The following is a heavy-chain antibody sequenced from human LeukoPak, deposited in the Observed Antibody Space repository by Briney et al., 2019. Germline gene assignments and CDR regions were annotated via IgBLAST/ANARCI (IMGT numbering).Heavy chain of an antibody. D-gene: IGHD6-13*01. J-gene: IGHJ5*02. Sequence: PSETLSLTCTVSGGSLSSYYWSWIRQPPGKGLEWIGYIYYSGSTNYNPSLKSRVTISVDTSKNQFSLKLSSVTAADTAVYYCARGDLIAAAGYNWFDPWGQGTLVTVSS. CDR3: ARGDLIAAAGYNWFDP. CDR2: IYYSGST. V-gene: IGHV4-59*01. CDR1: GGSLSSYY.